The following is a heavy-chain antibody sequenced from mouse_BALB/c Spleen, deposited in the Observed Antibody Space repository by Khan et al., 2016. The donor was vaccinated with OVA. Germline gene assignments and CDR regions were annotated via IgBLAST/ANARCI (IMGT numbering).Heavy chain of an antibody. CDR2: IIYTGYT. CDR1: GDSITTGY. V-gene: IGHV3-8*02. Sequence: EVQLQESGPSLVKPSQTLSLTCSVTGDSITTGYWNWIRKFPGNKLEYMGYIIYTGYTYYNPYLNSRISITRHTSNNQTYLQLNTVTDEDTATYDCARSTYRYAFVYWGQGTLVTVSA. J-gene: IGHJ3*01. CDR3: ARSTYRYAFVY. D-gene: IGHD2-14*01.